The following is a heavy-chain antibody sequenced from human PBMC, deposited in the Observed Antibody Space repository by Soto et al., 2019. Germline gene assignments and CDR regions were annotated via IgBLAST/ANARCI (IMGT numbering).Heavy chain of an antibody. V-gene: IGHV1-2*02. CDR2: IHPNSRGT. Sequence: ASVKVSCKASGYTFTGHYTHLVRQAPGQGLEWMGWIHPNSRGTNDAQKFQGRVTMTRDTSISTAYMERRRLRSDDTAVYYCAREGYCSSTRCFNWFDPWGQGTLVPVSS. CDR1: GYTFTGHY. J-gene: IGHJ5*02. CDR3: AREGYCSSTRCFNWFDP. D-gene: IGHD2-2*01.